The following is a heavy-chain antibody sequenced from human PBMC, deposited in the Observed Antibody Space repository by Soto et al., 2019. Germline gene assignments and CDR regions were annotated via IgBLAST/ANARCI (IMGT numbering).Heavy chain of an antibody. J-gene: IGHJ4*02. CDR2: IKQDGSEK. CDR3: ARDSWRGGIGPGSRKFDY. V-gene: IGHV3-7*01. D-gene: IGHD3-3*01. Sequence: EVQLVESGGGLVQPGGSLRLSCAASGFTFSSYWMSWVRQAPGKGLEWVANIKQDGSEKYYVDSVKGRFTISRDNAKNSMYLQMNSLRAEDTAVYYCARDSWRGGIGPGSRKFDYWGQGTLVTVSS. CDR1: GFTFSSYW.